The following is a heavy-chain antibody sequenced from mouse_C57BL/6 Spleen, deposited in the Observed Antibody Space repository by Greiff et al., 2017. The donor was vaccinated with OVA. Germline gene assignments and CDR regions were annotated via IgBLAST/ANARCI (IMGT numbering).Heavy chain of an antibody. Sequence: VQLQQPGAELVKPGASVKMSCKASGYTFTSYWITWVKQRPGQGLEWIGDIYPGSGSTNYNEKFKSKATLTVDTSSSTAYMQLSSLTSEDSAVYYCACITTVVGGAMDYWGQGTSVTVSS. V-gene: IGHV1-55*01. CDR2: IYPGSGST. CDR1: GYTFTSYW. J-gene: IGHJ4*01. D-gene: IGHD1-1*01. CDR3: ACITTVVGGAMDY.